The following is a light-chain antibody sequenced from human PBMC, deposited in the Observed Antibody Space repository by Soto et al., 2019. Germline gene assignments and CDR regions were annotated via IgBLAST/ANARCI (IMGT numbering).Light chain of an antibody. V-gene: IGKV1-17*01. CDR2: AVS. CDR3: LQHNSYPRT. CDR1: QGIRNV. J-gene: IGKJ1*01. Sequence: DIQMTQYPPSLFASVGARVTITCRASQGIRNVLGWFQQKQGKAPNCLIYAVSNLQSGVPSRFGRSGSGTEITLTISILQPEDFATYYWLQHNSYPRTFGQGTKVEIK.